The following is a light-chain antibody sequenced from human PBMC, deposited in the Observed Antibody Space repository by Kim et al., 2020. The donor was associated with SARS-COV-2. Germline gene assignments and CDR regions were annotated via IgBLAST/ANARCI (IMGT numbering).Light chain of an antibody. J-gene: IGLJ2*01. CDR1: SGDVGGYYY. Sequence: GQSVTISCTGTSGDVGGYYYVSCYQHHPGKAPKLLIYDVIERPSGVPDRFSGSKSGNAASLTVSGLQADDEAHYYCSSYAGNNNLIFGGGTQLTVL. CDR2: DVI. V-gene: IGLV2-8*01. CDR3: SSYAGNNNLI.